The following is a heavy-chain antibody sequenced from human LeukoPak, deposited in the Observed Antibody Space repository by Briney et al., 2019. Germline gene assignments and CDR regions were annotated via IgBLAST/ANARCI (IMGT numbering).Heavy chain of an antibody. Sequence: PSETLSLTCTVSGYSISSGYYWGWIRQPPGRGLEWIASIYHSGSTYYNPSLKSRATISIDTSRNHFSLKLTSVTAADTAIYYCASWGSGNHQYYYGMDVWGQGTTVTVSS. V-gene: IGHV4-38-2*02. J-gene: IGHJ6*02. CDR1: GYSISSGYY. D-gene: IGHD3-16*01. CDR3: ASWGSGNHQYYYGMDV. CDR2: IYHSGST.